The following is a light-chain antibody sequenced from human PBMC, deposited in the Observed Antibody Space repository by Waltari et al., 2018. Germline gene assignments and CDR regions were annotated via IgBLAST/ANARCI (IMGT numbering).Light chain of an antibody. V-gene: IGKV3-20*01. Sequence: RASHSLTKKYLAWYQQKPGQAPRLLIYGASNRAAGIPDRFSGSGSGTDFTLTISRLEPEDFAVYYCQQYGSSVMYTFGQGTKLEIK. CDR2: GAS. CDR1: HSLTKKY. CDR3: QQYGSSVMYT. J-gene: IGKJ2*01.